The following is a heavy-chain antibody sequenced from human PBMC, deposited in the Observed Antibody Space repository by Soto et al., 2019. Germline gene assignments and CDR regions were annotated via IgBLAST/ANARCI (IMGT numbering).Heavy chain of an antibody. V-gene: IGHV3-23*01. Sequence: GGSLRLSCAASGFTFSSYAMSWVRQAPGKGLEWVSAISGSGGSTYCADSVKGRFTISRDNSKNTLYLQMNSLRAEDTAVYYCAKSKTDIVATIYWYFQHWGQGTLVTVSS. J-gene: IGHJ1*01. D-gene: IGHD5-12*01. CDR2: ISGSGGST. CDR1: GFTFSSYA. CDR3: AKSKTDIVATIYWYFQH.